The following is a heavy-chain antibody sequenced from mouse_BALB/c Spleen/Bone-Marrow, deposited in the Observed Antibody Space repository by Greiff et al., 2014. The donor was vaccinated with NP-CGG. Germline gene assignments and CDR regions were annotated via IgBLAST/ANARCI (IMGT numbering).Heavy chain of an antibody. CDR3: KRDNYVAMDY. CDR1: VYTFTTYW. CDR2: INPITGYT. Sequence: KMSCKSSVYTFTTYWMHWVKQRPGQGLEWIGNINPITGYTEYAQPFRDKSTLTAYNSSSTAYMPLSSRRSEDYAADYCKRDNYVAMDYGATGIS. J-gene: IGHJ4*01. V-gene: IGHV1-4*01. D-gene: IGHD1-3*01.